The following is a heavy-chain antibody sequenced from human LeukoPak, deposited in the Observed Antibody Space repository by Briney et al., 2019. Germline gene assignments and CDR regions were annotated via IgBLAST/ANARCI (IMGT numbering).Heavy chain of an antibody. CDR3: AGLVGRYSSGLYYYYFDY. CDR1: GGSISSGVYS. J-gene: IGHJ4*02. D-gene: IGHD3-22*01. CDR2: MYHSGTT. Sequence: TSETLSLTCAVSGGSISSGVYSWSWIRQQPGKGLEWIGFMYHSGTTHSNPSVKSRVTISIDKSKNQFFLNLSSVTAADTAVYYCAGLVGRYSSGLYYYYFDYWGQGTLVTVSS. V-gene: IGHV4-30-2*01.